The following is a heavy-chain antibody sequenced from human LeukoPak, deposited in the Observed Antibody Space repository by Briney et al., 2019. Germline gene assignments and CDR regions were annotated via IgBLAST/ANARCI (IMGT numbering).Heavy chain of an antibody. J-gene: IGHJ4*02. CDR1: GFDFSIYS. CDR3: ARALIAAATYDY. V-gene: IGHV3-48*04. Sequence: GGSLRLSCAASGFDFSIYSMNYIRQAPGKGLEWVSYFRTSSSLISYADSVRGRFTISRDDAKKSVYLQMHSLRAEDTAVYYCARALIAAATYDYWGQGTLVTVSS. CDR2: FRTSSSLI. D-gene: IGHD6-13*01.